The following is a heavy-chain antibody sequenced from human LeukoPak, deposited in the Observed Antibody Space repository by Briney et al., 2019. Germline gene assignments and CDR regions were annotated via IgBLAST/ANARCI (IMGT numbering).Heavy chain of an antibody. CDR2: INPSGGST. CDR1: GYTFTSYY. CDR3: ARDNSVEDTAWWFDP. J-gene: IGHJ5*02. Sequence: ASVKVSCKASGYTFTSYYMHWVRQAPGQGLEWMGIINPSGGSTSYAQRFQGRVTMTRDMSTSTDYMELSSLRSEDTAVYYCARDNSVEDTAWWFDPWGQGTLVTVSS. D-gene: IGHD4-23*01. V-gene: IGHV1-46*01.